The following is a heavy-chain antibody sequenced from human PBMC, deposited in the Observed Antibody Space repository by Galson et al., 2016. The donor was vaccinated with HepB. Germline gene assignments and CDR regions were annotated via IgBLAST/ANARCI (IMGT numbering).Heavy chain of an antibody. J-gene: IGHJ3*02. Sequence: SVKVSCKASGYTFTGYYIHWVRQAPGQGLEWMGWINPNSGGTNYAQKFQGRVTMTRDTSISTAYMELTRLRSDDTAVYYCARDRFPYGAFDIWGQGTMVTVSS. CDR3: ARDRFPYGAFDI. V-gene: IGHV1-2*02. CDR2: INPNSGGT. CDR1: GYTFTGYY. D-gene: IGHD4-17*01.